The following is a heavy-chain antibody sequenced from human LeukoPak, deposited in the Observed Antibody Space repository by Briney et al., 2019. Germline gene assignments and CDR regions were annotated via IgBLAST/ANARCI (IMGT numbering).Heavy chain of an antibody. CDR2: IIPIFGTA. J-gene: IGHJ6*02. CDR3: ASLNDYGGNFYYYGTDV. V-gene: IGHV1-69*13. D-gene: IGHD4-23*01. CDR1: GGTFSSYA. Sequence: ASVKVSCKASGGTFSSYAISWVRQAPGQGLEWMGGIIPIFGTANYAQKFQGRVTITADESTSTAYMELSSLRSEDTAVYYCASLNDYGGNFYYYGTDVWGQGTTVTVSS.